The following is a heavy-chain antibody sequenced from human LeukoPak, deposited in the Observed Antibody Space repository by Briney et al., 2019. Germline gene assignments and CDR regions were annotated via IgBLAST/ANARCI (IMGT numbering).Heavy chain of an antibody. CDR1: GGSISSGGYY. CDR3: ATFITASAGWSY. D-gene: IGHD6-13*01. V-gene: IGHV4-30-2*03. Sequence: SQTLSLTCTVSGGSISSGGYYWSWIRQPPGKGLEWIGYIYHSGSTYYNPSLKSRVAISVDTSKNQFSLKMSSVTAADTAVYYCATFITASAGWSYWGHGTLVTVSS. CDR2: IYHSGST. J-gene: IGHJ4*01.